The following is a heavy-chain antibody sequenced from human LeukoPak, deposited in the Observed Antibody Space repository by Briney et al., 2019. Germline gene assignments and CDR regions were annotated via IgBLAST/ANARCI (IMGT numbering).Heavy chain of an antibody. J-gene: IGHJ5*02. Sequence: ASVKLSCKASGYTFTSYYMHWVRQAPGQGLEWRGIISPSGGGTSYAQKFQGRVTMTRDTSTSTVYMELSSLRSEDTAVYYCARDIGAQTRVFFDPWGQGTLVTVSS. V-gene: IGHV1-46*01. CDR2: ISPSGGGT. D-gene: IGHD4-17*01. CDR1: GYTFTSYY. CDR3: ARDIGAQTRVFFDP.